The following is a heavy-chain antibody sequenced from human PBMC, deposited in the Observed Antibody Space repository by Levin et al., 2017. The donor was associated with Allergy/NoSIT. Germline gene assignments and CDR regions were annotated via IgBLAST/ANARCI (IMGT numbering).Heavy chain of an antibody. D-gene: IGHD5-24*01. J-gene: IGHJ4*02. Sequence: GGSLRLSCAAYGFTFSTFSMNWVRQAPGEGLQFISYISPSSSMIYYADSVKGRFTISRDNAKNSLYLQMDSLRAEDTAVYYCARGDLDYWGQGTLVTVSS. CDR2: ISPSSSMI. V-gene: IGHV3-48*01. CDR1: GFTFSTFS. CDR3: ARGDLDY.